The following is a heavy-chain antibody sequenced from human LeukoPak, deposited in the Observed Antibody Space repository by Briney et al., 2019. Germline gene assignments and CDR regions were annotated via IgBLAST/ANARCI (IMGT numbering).Heavy chain of an antibody. J-gene: IGHJ2*01. CDR3: AKAEWLLRESWWYFDL. Sequence: GGSLRLSCAASGFTFSSYSMNWVSQAPGKGLEWVSSISSSSSYIYYADSVKGRFTITRDNAKNSLYLQMDSLRAEDTAVYYCAKAEWLLRESWWYFDLWGRGTLVTVSP. V-gene: IGHV3-21*04. CDR1: GFTFSSYS. CDR2: ISSSSSYI. D-gene: IGHD3-22*01.